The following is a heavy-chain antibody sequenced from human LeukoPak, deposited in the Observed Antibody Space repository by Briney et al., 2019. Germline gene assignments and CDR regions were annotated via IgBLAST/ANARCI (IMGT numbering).Heavy chain of an antibody. CDR3: AKVRVAVAAKYYFDY. Sequence: GGSLRLSCAASGFTFSSYAMSWVRQAPGKGLGWVSAISGSGGSTYYADSVKGRFTISRDNSKNTLYLQMNSLGAEDTAVYYCAKVRVAVAAKYYFDYWGQGTLVTVSS. J-gene: IGHJ4*02. CDR1: GFTFSSYA. V-gene: IGHV3-23*01. CDR2: ISGSGGST. D-gene: IGHD6-19*01.